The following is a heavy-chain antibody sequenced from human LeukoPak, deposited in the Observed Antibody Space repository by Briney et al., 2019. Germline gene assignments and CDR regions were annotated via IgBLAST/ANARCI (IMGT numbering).Heavy chain of an antibody. Sequence: GGSLRLSCAGRGFTFSNYNWNWVRQAPGKGLEWVSSISSSSSYRYYADSVKGRFTISRDNAKNSLFLQMNSLRAEDTAVYYCARVDTLDYWGQGTLVTVSS. CDR3: ARVDTLDY. J-gene: IGHJ4*02. D-gene: IGHD5-18*01. V-gene: IGHV3-21*01. CDR2: ISSSSSYR. CDR1: GFTFSNYN.